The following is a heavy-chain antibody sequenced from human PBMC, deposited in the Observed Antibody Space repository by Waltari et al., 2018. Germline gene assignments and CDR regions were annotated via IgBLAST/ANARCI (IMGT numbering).Heavy chain of an antibody. D-gene: IGHD2-2*03. CDR2: IIPIYGTA. V-gene: IGHV1-69*05. J-gene: IGHJ6*02. CDR3: ASGYCSSTSCYVGYYGMDV. CDR1: GGTFSSYA. Sequence: QVQLVQSGAEVKKPGSSVKVSCKASGGTFSSYAISWVRQAPGQGLEWMGGIIPIYGTANYAQKFQGRVTITTDESTSTAYMELSSLRSEDTAVYYCASGYCSSTSCYVGYYGMDVWGQGTTVTVSS.